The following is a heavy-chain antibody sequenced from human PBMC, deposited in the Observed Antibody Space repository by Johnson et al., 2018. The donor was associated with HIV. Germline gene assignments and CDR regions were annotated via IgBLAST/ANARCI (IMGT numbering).Heavy chain of an antibody. CDR2: LFSGGDT. CDR3: ARACRDGFPSASLL. V-gene: IGHV3-66*01. CDR1: GFSVSSNY. Sequence: EQLVESGGGVVQPGGSLRLSCAASGFSVSSNYMTWVRQAPGKGLEWVSVLFSGGDTYYADSVRGRFTISRDNSKNTLYLQMNSLRAEDTAVYYCARACRDGFPSASLLW. D-gene: IGHD5-24*01. J-gene: IGHJ2*01.